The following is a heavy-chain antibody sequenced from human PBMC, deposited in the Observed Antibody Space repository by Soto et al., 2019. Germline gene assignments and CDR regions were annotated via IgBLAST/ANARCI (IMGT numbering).Heavy chain of an antibody. CDR2: ISAYNGNT. V-gene: IGHV1-18*04. CDR1: GYTFTSYG. J-gene: IGHJ6*02. Sequence: ASVKVSCKASGYTFTSYGISWVRQAPGQGLEWMGWISAYNGNTNYAQKLQGRVTMTTDTSMSTAYMELRSLRSDDTAVYYCASGIVGATLLWVYGMDVWGQGTTVTVSS. CDR3: ASGIVGATLLWVYGMDV. D-gene: IGHD1-26*01.